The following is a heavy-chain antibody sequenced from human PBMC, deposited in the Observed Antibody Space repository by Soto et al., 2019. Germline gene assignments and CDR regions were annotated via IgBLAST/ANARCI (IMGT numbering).Heavy chain of an antibody. J-gene: IGHJ6*02. V-gene: IGHV1-69*12. Sequence: QVHLEQSGAEVRKPGSSVKVSCKASGGTFSNSAISWVRQAPGQGLEWMGGIMPIFRTPDYAQKFQGRVTITADESTSTAYMEWSGLRSYDTAVYYCARYKDRLQLGGNYHYILDVWGQGTTVTVSS. CDR2: IMPIFRTP. CDR1: GGTFSNSA. D-gene: IGHD1-7*01. CDR3: ARYKDRLQLGGNYHYILDV.